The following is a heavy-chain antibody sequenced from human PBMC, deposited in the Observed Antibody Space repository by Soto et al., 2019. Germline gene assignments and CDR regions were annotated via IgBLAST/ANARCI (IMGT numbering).Heavy chain of an antibody. Sequence: VQLVESGGGLVMPGESLRLSCAASGFTFSDHYMSWIRQAPGKGLEWVSYISSSGNSMYYSDSVKGRCTVSRDNAENSLYLQMNRLRAEDTAVYYCARRAASGRHFDHWGQGTLGSVSS. CDR2: ISSSGNSM. CDR3: ARRAASGRHFDH. D-gene: IGHD6-13*01. CDR1: GFTFSDHY. V-gene: IGHV3-11*01. J-gene: IGHJ4*02.